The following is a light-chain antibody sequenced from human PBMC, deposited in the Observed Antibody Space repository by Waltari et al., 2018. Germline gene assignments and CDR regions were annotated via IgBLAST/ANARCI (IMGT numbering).Light chain of an antibody. V-gene: IGLV1-40*01. J-gene: IGLJ1*01. CDR2: GNS. Sequence: QSVLTQPPSVSGAPGQRVTISCTGSSSNIEAGYDVYWYQQLPGTSPKLLIYGNSNRPSGVPVRFSGAKAVTAASLAISALQAEDEADYYCQSYDGRLSGSVFGTGTKVTVL. CDR3: QSYDGRLSGSV. CDR1: SSNIEAGYD.